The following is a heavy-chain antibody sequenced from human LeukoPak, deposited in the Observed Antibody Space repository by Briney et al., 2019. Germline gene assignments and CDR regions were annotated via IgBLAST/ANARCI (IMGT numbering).Heavy chain of an antibody. CDR2: ISVSGGST. Sequence: GGSLRLSCAASGFTFSSYAMSWVRQAPGKGLEWVSVISVSGGSTYYADSVKSRFTISRDNSKNTLNLQMNSLGAGDTAVYYCAKDTWYGSGWSDYWGQGTLVTVSS. D-gene: IGHD6-19*01. J-gene: IGHJ4*02. CDR1: GFTFSSYA. V-gene: IGHV3-23*01. CDR3: AKDTWYGSGWSDY.